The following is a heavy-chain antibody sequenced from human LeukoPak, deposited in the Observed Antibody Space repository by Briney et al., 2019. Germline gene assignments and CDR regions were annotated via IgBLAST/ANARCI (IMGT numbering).Heavy chain of an antibody. CDR2: IKQDGSEK. CDR3: ARADGWFGELPYYFDY. V-gene: IGHV3-7*01. D-gene: IGHD3-10*01. CDR1: GFTFSSYW. J-gene: IGHJ4*02. Sequence: GGSLRLSCAASGFTFSSYWMSWVRQAPGKGLEWVANIKQDGSEKYYVDSVKGRFTISRDNAKNSLYLQMNSLRAEDTAVYYCARADGWFGELPYYFDYWGQGTLVTVSS.